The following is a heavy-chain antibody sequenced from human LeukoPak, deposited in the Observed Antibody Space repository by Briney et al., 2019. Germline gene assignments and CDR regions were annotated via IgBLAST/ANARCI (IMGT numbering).Heavy chain of an antibody. D-gene: IGHD3-22*01. CDR1: GGSISSYY. CDR3: ARASTSYDIYYFDY. V-gene: IGHV4-59*01. J-gene: IGHJ4*02. Sequence: SETLSLTCTVSGGSISSYYWSWIRQPPGKGLEWIGYIYYSGSTNYNPSLKSRVTISVDTSKNQFSLKLSSVTAADTAVYYCARASTSYDIYYFDYWGQGTLVTVSS. CDR2: IYYSGST.